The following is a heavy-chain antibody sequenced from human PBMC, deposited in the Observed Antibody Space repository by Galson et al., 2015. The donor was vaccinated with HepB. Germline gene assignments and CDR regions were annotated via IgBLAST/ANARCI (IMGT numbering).Heavy chain of an antibody. CDR3: ARRWGIAVAGHVDY. CDR2: INAGNGNT. Sequence: SVKVSCKASGYTFTSYAMHWVRQAPGQRLEWMGWINAGNGNTKYSQKFQGRVTITRDTSASTAYMELSSLRSEDTAVYYCARRWGIAVAGHVDYWGQGTLVTVSS. CDR1: GYTFTSYA. V-gene: IGHV1-3*01. D-gene: IGHD6-19*01. J-gene: IGHJ4*02.